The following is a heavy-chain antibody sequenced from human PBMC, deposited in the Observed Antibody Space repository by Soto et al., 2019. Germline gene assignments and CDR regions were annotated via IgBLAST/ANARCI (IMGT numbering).Heavy chain of an antibody. Sequence: SETLSLTCAVYGGSFIGYYGTWIRQTPGKGLEWIGEINHSGSTNYNPSLKRQDTISGDTSKNQFSLRLSSVTAADTAVYYCARSNWIHPGGQGNL. V-gene: IGHV4-34*01. J-gene: IGHJ5*02. CDR1: GGSFIGYY. CDR2: INHSGST. CDR3: ARSNWIHP.